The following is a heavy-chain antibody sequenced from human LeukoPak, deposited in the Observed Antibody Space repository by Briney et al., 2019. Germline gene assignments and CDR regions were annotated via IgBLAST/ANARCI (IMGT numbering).Heavy chain of an antibody. Sequence: SQTLSLTCAISGDSVSSNSAAWNWIRQSPSRGLECLGRTYYRSTWYNDYAVSVRSRITINPDTSKNQFSLQLNSVTPDDTAMYYCAREAAAGTYYFDYWGQGTLVTVSS. CDR3: AREAAAGTYYFDY. D-gene: IGHD6-13*01. CDR2: TYYRSTWYN. V-gene: IGHV6-1*01. J-gene: IGHJ4*02. CDR1: GDSVSSNSAA.